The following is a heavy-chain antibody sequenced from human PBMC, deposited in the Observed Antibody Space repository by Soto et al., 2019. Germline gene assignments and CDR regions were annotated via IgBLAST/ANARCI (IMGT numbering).Heavy chain of an antibody. J-gene: IGHJ3*02. CDR3: ARDLVTIAAAGFDAFDI. CDR1: GYTFTSYG. CDR2: ISAYDGNT. Sequence: QVQLVQSGAEVKKTGASVKVSCKASGYTFTSYGISWVRQAPGQGLEWMGWISAYDGNTNYAQKLQGRVTMTRDTSTSTAYIELRSLRSDDTAVYYCARDLVTIAAAGFDAFDIWGQVTTVTVSS. V-gene: IGHV1-18*01. D-gene: IGHD6-13*01.